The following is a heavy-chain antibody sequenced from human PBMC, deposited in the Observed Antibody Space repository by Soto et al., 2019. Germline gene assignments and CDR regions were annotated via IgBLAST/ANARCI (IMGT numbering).Heavy chain of an antibody. V-gene: IGHV3-48*03. Sequence: EVQLVESGGGLVQPGGSLRLSCAASGFIFSSYEMNWVRQAPGKGLAWVSYISSTGSTIYYADSMKGRFTVSRDNAKNSLYLQVNSLRAEDTAVYYCARGAGIVAPEPTDYWGQGTLVTVSS. CDR2: ISSTGSTI. CDR1: GFIFSSYE. CDR3: ARGAGIVAPEPTDY. D-gene: IGHD3-22*01. J-gene: IGHJ4*02.